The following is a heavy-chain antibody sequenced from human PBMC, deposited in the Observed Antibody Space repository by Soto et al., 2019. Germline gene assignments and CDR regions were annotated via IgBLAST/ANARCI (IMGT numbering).Heavy chain of an antibody. CDR2: ISSSDSTI. D-gene: IGHD2-8*01. CDR1: GFTFSSYE. CDR3: ARTIGVDWFDP. V-gene: IGHV3-48*03. Sequence: PGGSLRLSCAASGFTFSSYEMNWVRQAPGKGLEWVSYISSSDSTIYYADSVKGRFTISRDNATNSLYLQMNSLRAEDTAVYYFARTIGVDWFDPWGKRTLGTVS. J-gene: IGHJ5*02.